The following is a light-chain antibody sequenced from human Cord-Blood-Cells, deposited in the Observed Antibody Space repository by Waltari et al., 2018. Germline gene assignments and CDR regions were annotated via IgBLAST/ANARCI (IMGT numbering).Light chain of an antibody. CDR2: WAS. CDR3: QQYYSTPYT. J-gene: IGKJ2*01. V-gene: IGKV4-1*01. CDR1: PSVLYSSNNKNN. Sequence: DIVMTQPPDSLAVSLGERATINCKSSPSVLYSSNNKNNLAWYQQKPGQPPKLLIYWASTRESGVPDRFSGSGSGTDFTLTISSLQAEDVAVYYCQQYYSTPYTFGQGTKLEIK.